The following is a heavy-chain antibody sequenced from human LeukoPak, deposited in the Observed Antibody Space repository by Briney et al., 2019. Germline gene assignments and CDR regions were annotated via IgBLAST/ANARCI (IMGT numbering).Heavy chain of an antibody. Sequence: GASVKVSCKASGGTFSSYAISWVRQAPGQGLEWMGRIIPILGIANYAQKFQGRVTITADKSTSTAYMELSSLRSEDTAVYYCARERNYGIKSFDYWGQGTLVTVSS. CDR1: GGTFSSYA. V-gene: IGHV1-69*04. CDR3: ARERNYGIKSFDY. D-gene: IGHD4-17*01. J-gene: IGHJ4*02. CDR2: IIPILGIA.